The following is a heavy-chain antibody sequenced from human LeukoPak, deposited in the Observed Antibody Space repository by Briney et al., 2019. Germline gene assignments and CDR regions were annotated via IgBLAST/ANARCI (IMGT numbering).Heavy chain of an antibody. D-gene: IGHD3-22*01. CDR3: ARSYSYDSSGYYGAK. J-gene: IGHJ4*02. Sequence: ASVKVSCKASGYTFTGQYIHWVRQAPGQGPEWMGWINPNSGGTNYAQKFQGRVTMTRDTSIGTAYMEVSSLRSDDTAVYYCARSYSYDSSGYYGAKWGQGTLVTVSS. CDR2: INPNSGGT. V-gene: IGHV1-2*02. CDR1: GYTFTGQY.